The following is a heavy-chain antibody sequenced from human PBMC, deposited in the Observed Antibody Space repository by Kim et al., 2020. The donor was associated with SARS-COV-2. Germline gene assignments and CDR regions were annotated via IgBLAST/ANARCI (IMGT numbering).Heavy chain of an antibody. CDR1: GFTFSSYA. CDR3: AKAGPREIVVVITTAYYYGMVV. D-gene: IGHD3-22*01. V-gene: IGHV3-23*01. J-gene: IGHJ6*02. CDR2: ISGSGGST. Sequence: GGSLRLSCAASGFTFSSYAMSWVRQAPGKGLEWVSAISGSGGSTYYADSVKGRFTVSRDNSKNTLYLQMNSLKAEDTAVYYCAKAGPREIVVVITTAYYYGMVVWGQGTTVTVSS.